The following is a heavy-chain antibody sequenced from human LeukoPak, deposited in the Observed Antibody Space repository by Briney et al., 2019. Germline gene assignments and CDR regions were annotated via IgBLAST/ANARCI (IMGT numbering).Heavy chain of an antibody. V-gene: IGHV1-24*01. CDR2: FDPEDGET. CDR1: GYTLTELS. CDR3: ATANYYAPGHFDY. Sequence: GASVKVSCKVSGYTLTELSMHWVRQAPGKGLEWMGGFDPEDGETIYAQKFQGRVTMTEDTSTGTAYMELSSLRSEDTAVYYCATANYYAPGHFDYWGQGTLVTVSS. J-gene: IGHJ4*02. D-gene: IGHD3-10*01.